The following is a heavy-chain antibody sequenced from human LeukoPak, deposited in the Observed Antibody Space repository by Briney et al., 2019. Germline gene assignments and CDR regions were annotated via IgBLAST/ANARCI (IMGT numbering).Heavy chain of an antibody. CDR3: ARGAPYGDYVDY. CDR1: GYTFTSYA. CDR2: INAGNGNT. Sequence: ASVKVSCKASGYTFTSYAMHWVRQAPGQRLEWMGWINAGNGNTKYSQKFQGRVTITRDTSASTAYMELRSLRSDDTAVYYCARGAPYGDYVDYWGQGTLVTVSS. V-gene: IGHV1-3*01. J-gene: IGHJ4*02. D-gene: IGHD4-17*01.